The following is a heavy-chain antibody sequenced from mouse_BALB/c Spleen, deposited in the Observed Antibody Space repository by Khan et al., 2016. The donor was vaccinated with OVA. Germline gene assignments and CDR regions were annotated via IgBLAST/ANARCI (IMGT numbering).Heavy chain of an antibody. D-gene: IGHD2-12*01. CDR2: KTYSGNP. V-gene: IGHV3-8*02. Sequence: EVQLQESGPSLLKPSQTLSPTCSVTGDSITSGYWSWLRKFSGNKPEHMGNKTYSGNPYYNPSLKSRISITRHTSNNQYYLQLNSVTTVDSANYYCASSTYRYAFASKCQGTLVTVS. CDR3: ASSTYRYAFAS. CDR1: GDSITSGY. J-gene: IGHJ3*01.